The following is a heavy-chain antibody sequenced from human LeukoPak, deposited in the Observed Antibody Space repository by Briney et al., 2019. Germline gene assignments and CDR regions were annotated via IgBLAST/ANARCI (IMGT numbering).Heavy chain of an antibody. CDR2: IYHSGST. CDR1: GYSISSGYY. D-gene: IGHD3-3*01. V-gene: IGHV4-38-2*01. CDR3: ATRGYDFWSGYHDYFDY. Sequence: SETLSLTCAVSGYSISSGYYWAWIRQPPGKGLEWIGSIYHSGSTYYNPSLNSRFTISVHTSKNQFSLKLSSVTAADTAVYYCATRGYDFWSGYHDYFDYWGQGTLVTVSS. J-gene: IGHJ4*02.